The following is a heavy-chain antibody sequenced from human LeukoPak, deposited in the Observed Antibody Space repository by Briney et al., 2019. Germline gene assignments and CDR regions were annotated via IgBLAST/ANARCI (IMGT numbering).Heavy chain of an antibody. V-gene: IGHV4-39*07. D-gene: IGHD1-1*01. J-gene: IGHJ6*03. CDR1: GGSISSSSYY. CDR2: IYYSGST. CDR3: ARTPTTGTTKYYYYYYMDV. Sequence: SETLSLTCTVSGGSISSSSYYWGWIRQPPGKGLEWIGSIYYSGSTYYNPSLKSRVTISVDTSKNQFSLKLSSVTAADTAVYYCARTPTTGTTKYYYYYYMDVWGKGTTVTVSS.